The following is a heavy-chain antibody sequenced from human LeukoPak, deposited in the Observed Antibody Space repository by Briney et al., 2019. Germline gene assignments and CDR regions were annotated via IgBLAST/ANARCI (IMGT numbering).Heavy chain of an antibody. CDR1: GFTFSSYA. V-gene: IGHV3-23*01. CDR2: ISGSGGST. Sequence: PGGSLRLSRAASGFTFSSYAMSWVRQAPGKGLEWVSAISGSGGSTYYADSVKGRFTISRDNSKSTLYLQMNGLTAEDTALYYCARRLVTAGITDFFDSWGQGTLVSVSS. CDR3: ARRLVTAGITDFFDS. J-gene: IGHJ4*02. D-gene: IGHD2-2*01.